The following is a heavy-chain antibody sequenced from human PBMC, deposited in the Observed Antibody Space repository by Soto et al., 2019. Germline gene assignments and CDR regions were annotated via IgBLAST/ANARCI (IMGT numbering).Heavy chain of an antibody. CDR1: GGTFSSYA. D-gene: IGHD3-9*01. CDR2: IIPIFGTA. J-gene: IGHJ4*02. CDR3: ARNPLKDWLLYYFDY. Sequence: ASVKVSCKASGGTFSSYAISWVRQAPGQGLEWMGGIIPIFGTANYAQKFQGRVTITANESTSTAYMELSSLRSEDTAVYYCARNPLKDWLLYYFDYWGQGTLVTVSS. V-gene: IGHV1-69*13.